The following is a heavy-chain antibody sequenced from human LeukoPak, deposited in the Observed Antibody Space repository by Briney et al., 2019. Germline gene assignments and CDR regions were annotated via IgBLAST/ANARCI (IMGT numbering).Heavy chain of an antibody. CDR1: GFTFSSYA. CDR2: ISGSGGST. J-gene: IGHJ4*02. CDR3: AKDFCSSTSCPIDY. Sequence: GGSLRLSCAASGFTFSSYAMSWVRQAPGEGLEWVSAISGSGGSTYYADSVKGRFTISRDNSKNTLYLQMNSLRAEDTAVYYCAKDFCSSTSCPIDYWGQGTLVTVSS. D-gene: IGHD2-2*01. V-gene: IGHV3-23*01.